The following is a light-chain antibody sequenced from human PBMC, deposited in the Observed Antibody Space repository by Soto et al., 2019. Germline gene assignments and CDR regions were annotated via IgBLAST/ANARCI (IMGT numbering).Light chain of an antibody. V-gene: IGKV3-20*01. CDR3: QQYGSSSWT. CDR1: QSVSSSY. CDR2: AAS. Sequence: IVLTTSPGPLSLSPFEMATLSSSTSQSVSSSYLAWYRQKPGQAPRILIYAASSRATGIPDRFSGSGSGTDFTLTISKLEPGDFAVYYCQQYGSSSWTFGQGTKVDIK. J-gene: IGKJ1*01.